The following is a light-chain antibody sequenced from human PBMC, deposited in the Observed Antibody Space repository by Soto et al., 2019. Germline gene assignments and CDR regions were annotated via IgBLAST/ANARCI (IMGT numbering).Light chain of an antibody. CDR3: QQSYSTPHT. CDR1: QSISSY. Sequence: DIQMTQSPSSLSASVGDRVTITCRASQSISSYLNWYQQKPGKAPKLLIYAASSLQSGVPSRFSGSGSGTDFTLTISSLKTQDFATYYCQQSYSTPHTFGHGTKVEIK. CDR2: AAS. J-gene: IGKJ1*01. V-gene: IGKV1-39*01.